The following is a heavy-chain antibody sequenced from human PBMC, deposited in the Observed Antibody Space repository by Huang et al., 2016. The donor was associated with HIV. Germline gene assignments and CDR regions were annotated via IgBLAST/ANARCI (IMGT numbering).Heavy chain of an antibody. J-gene: IGHJ4*02. CDR2: ICPDDSDT. D-gene: IGHD6-6*01. V-gene: IGHV5-51*01. Sequence: VQLVQSGAEVKKPGESLKISCKGSGYSFSSYWIAWVRQMPGKGLEWVGIICPDDSDTTYSPSFEGQVTISADKSIGTAYLQWSSLKASDTAMYYCARRFSSSSGYFDYWGQGSLVTVSS. CDR3: ARRFSSSSGYFDY. CDR1: GYSFSSYW.